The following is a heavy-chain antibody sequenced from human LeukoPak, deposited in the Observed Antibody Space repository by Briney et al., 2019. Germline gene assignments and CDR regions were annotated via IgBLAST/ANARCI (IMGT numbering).Heavy chain of an antibody. CDR3: ARRSGHYSGVDY. J-gene: IGHJ4*02. CDR2: IYYSGST. D-gene: IGHD6-19*01. CDR1: GGSISSYY. Sequence: SETLSLTCTVSGGSISSYYWSWIRQPPGKGLEWIGSIYYSGSTYYNPSLKSRVTISVDTSKNQFSLKLSSVTAADTAVYYCARRSGHYSGVDYWGQGTLVTVSS. V-gene: IGHV4-59*05.